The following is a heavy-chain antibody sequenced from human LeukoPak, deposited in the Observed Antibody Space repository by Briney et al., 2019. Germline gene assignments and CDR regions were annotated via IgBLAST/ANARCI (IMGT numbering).Heavy chain of an antibody. CDR3: ARKAYSSGWYPPGYYYYGMDV. CDR1: GGTFSSYA. D-gene: IGHD6-19*01. J-gene: IGHJ6*02. V-gene: IGHV1-69*04. CDR2: IIPILGIA. Sequence: GASVKVSCKASGGTFSSYAISWVRQAPGQGREWMGRIIPILGIANYAQKFQGRVTITADKSTSTAYMELSSLRSEDTAVYYCARKAYSSGWYPPGYYYYGMDVWGQGTTVTVSS.